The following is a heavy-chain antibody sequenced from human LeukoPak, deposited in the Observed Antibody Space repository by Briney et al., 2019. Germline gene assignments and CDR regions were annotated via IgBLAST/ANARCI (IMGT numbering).Heavy chain of an antibody. CDR2: INHSGST. CDR1: GGSFSGYY. D-gene: IGHD2-2*01. Sequence: SETLSLTCAAYGGSFSGYYWSWIRQPPGKGLEWIGEINHSGSTNYNPSLKSRVTISVDTSKNQFSLKLSSVTAADTAVYYCAGHGPAIVPAAIDDAFDIWGQGTMVTVSS. CDR3: AGHGPAIVPAAIDDAFDI. J-gene: IGHJ3*02. V-gene: IGHV4-34*01.